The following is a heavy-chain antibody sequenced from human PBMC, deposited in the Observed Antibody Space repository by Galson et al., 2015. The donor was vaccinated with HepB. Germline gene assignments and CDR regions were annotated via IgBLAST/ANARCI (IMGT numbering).Heavy chain of an antibody. D-gene: IGHD2-2*01. J-gene: IGHJ4*02. CDR1: GFTVSSNY. CDR2: IYSGGST. CDR3: ARDPAATLNYFDY. V-gene: IGHV3-53*01. Sequence: SLRLSCAASGFTVSSNYMSWVRQAPGKGLEWVSVIYSGGSTYYADSVKGRFTISRDNSKNTLYLQMNSLRAEDTAVYYCARDPAATLNYFDYWGQGTLVTVSS.